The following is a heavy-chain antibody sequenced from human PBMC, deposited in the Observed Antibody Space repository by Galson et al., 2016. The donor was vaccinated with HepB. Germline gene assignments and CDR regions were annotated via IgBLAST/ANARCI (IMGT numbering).Heavy chain of an antibody. J-gene: IGHJ4*02. CDR2: ISSDGKTG. D-gene: IGHD3-9*01. CDR1: GFTFSAYA. V-gene: IGHV3-30*18. Sequence: SLRLSCAGSGFTFSAYAMHWVRQGPGKGLEWVALISSDGKTGHYVDSVKGRFTISRDNSRNTLYLQMNSLRPDDTAIYYCANPYDNVGFDCGFWGQGTLVTVSS. CDR3: ANPYDNVGFDCGF.